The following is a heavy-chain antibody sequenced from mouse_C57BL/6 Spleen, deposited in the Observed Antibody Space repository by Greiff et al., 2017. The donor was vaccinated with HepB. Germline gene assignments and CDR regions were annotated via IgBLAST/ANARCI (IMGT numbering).Heavy chain of an antibody. CDR1: GYTFTSYG. Sequence: VHLVESGAELARPGASVKLSCKASGYTFTSYGISWVKQRTGQGLEWIGEIYPRSGNTYYNEKFKGKATLTADKSSSTAYMELRSLTSEDSAVCFCAREERSNYDAMDYWGQGTSVTVSS. V-gene: IGHV1-81*01. J-gene: IGHJ4*01. CDR3: AREERSNYDAMDY. D-gene: IGHD2-5*01. CDR2: IYPRSGNT.